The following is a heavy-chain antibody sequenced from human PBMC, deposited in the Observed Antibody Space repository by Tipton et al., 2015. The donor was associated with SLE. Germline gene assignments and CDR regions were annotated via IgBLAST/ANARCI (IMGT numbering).Heavy chain of an antibody. D-gene: IGHD6-13*01. CDR2: INSDGSTT. CDR3: AKEFRPTAAAPFDY. V-gene: IGHV3-74*01. Sequence: SLRLSCAASGITFSRYWMHWVRQAPGKGLVWVSHINSDGSTTTYADSVKGRFTISRDNAKNTLYLQMNSLRAEDTAVYYCAKEFRPTAAAPFDYWGQGILVTVSS. J-gene: IGHJ4*02. CDR1: GITFSRYW.